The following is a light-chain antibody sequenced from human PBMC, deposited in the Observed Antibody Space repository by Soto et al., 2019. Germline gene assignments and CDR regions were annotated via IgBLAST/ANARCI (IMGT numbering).Light chain of an antibody. CDR1: SSDVVGYNY. Sequence: QAAVTQLRAVSGSRFQSVTIFCTVTSSDVVGYNYVSWYQQYPGKAPKLIIYNVGTRRLGVPGRFYGSKSGNTASLTISGLQAEDEAQYYCCSYEGSHTFVFGSGTKVHVL. V-gene: IGLV2-11*02. CDR3: CSYEGSHTFV. CDR2: NVG. J-gene: IGLJ1*01.